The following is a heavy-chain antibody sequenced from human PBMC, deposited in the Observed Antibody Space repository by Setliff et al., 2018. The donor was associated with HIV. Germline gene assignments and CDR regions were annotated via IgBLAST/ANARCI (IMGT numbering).Heavy chain of an antibody. CDR1: GYTFTGYY. V-gene: IGHV1-2*02. CDR2: INPNSAET. Sequence: GASVKVSCKASGYTFTGYYIHWVRQAPGQGLEWMGWINPNSAETIYAQKFQGRVTMTRETSISTAYMELSRLRSDDTAVYYCARGGTIFGVVISNYYYMDVWGKGTTVTVSS. J-gene: IGHJ6*03. CDR3: ARGGTIFGVVISNYYYMDV. D-gene: IGHD3-3*01.